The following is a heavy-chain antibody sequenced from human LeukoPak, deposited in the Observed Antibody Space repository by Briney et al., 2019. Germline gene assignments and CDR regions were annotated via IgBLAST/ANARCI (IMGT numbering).Heavy chain of an antibody. D-gene: IGHD5-18*01. J-gene: IGHJ4*02. Sequence: SETLSLTCSGSGGSINSAHFYWNWIRQPLGKGLEWVGYIFYSGSTYYNPSLKSRVTISLDAPKNQSSLSLSSVTAADTAVYYCARGIYSYHFDYWGQGILVTVSS. V-gene: IGHV4-30-4*08. CDR2: IFYSGST. CDR3: ARGIYSYHFDY. CDR1: GGSINSAHFY.